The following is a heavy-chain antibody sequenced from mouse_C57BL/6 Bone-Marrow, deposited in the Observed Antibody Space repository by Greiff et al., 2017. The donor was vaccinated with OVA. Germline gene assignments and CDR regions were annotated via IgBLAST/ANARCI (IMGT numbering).Heavy chain of an antibody. CDR3: ARERGGHYSNYAVAY. J-gene: IGHJ3*01. CDR1: GYSITSGYS. V-gene: IGHV3-6*01. CDR2: ISYDGSN. D-gene: IGHD2-5*01. Sequence: VQLQQSGPGLVKPSQSLSLTCSVTGYSITSGYSWNWIRQFPGNKLEWMGYISYDGSNNYNPSLKNRISITRDTSKNQFFLKLNSVTTEDTATYYCARERGGHYSNYAVAYWGQGTLVTVSA.